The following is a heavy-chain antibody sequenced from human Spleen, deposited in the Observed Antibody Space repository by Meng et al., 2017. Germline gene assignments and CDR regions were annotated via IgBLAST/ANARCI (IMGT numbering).Heavy chain of an antibody. Sequence: GESLKISCAASEFTFSRYEMNWVRQAPGKGLEWVANIKPDGSERYYVDSVKGRVTISRDNAKNSLFLQMNSLTADDTAVYYCTGTYYYASGAFDYWGQGTLVTVSS. V-gene: IGHV3-7*01. CDR3: TGTYYYASGAFDY. J-gene: IGHJ4*02. D-gene: IGHD3-10*01. CDR2: IKPDGSER. CDR1: EFTFSRYE.